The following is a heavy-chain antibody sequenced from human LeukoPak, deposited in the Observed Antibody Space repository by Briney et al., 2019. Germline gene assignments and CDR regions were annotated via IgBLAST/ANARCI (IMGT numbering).Heavy chain of an antibody. D-gene: IGHD1-26*01. CDR1: GGSISGYY. CDR3: ARPQVGATWGPFDD. J-gene: IGHJ4*02. CDR2: IYYSGST. Sequence: SETLSLTCTVSGGSISGYYWSWIRQPPGKGLEWIGYIYYSGSTNYNPSLKSRVTISVDTSKNQFSLKLSSVTAADTAVYYCARPQVGATWGPFDDWGQGTLVTVSS. V-gene: IGHV4-59*08.